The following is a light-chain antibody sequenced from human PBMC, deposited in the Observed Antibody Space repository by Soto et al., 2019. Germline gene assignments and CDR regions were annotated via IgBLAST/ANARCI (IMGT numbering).Light chain of an antibody. J-gene: IGKJ1*01. CDR3: QQGHNWPWT. CDR1: QSVTSN. Sequence: EIVMTQSPATLSESPGERVTLSCRASQSVTSNLDWYHQKPGQAPRLLIYDASTRATGIPVRFSASGSETDFTLTISRLQSEDFAVYYCQQGHNWPWTFGRGTKVEIK. CDR2: DAS. V-gene: IGKV3-15*01.